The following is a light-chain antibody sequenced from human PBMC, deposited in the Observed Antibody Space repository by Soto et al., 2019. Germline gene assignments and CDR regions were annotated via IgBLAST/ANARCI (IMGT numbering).Light chain of an antibody. Sequence: QSALTQPRSVSGSPGQSVTISCTGTSSDVGAYNYVSWYQQHPGKAPKLMIYDVTKRPSGVPDRFSGSKSGNTASLTISGLQAEDEADYYCCSHAASYSSVFGTGTKVTVL. CDR3: CSHAASYSSV. J-gene: IGLJ1*01. CDR1: SSDVGAYNY. CDR2: DVT. V-gene: IGLV2-11*01.